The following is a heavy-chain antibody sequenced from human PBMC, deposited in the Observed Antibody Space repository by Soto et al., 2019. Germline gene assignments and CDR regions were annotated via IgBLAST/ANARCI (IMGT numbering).Heavy chain of an antibody. CDR2: ITSHGDNT. V-gene: IGHV3-64D*08. Sequence: GGSLRLSCSVSGITFRNYAMHWVRQAPGRGLEYVAVITSHGDNTWHADSVEDRCTISRDRSDDTLYLQMSILRVEDTAKYLCVKGNELLRYYFEFWGRGTLVTVSS. D-gene: IGHD2-15*01. CDR1: GITFRNYA. J-gene: IGHJ2*01. CDR3: VKGNELLRYYFEF.